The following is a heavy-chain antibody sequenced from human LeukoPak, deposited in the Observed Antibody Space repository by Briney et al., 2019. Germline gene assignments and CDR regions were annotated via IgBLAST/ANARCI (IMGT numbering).Heavy chain of an antibody. CDR2: ISGSGGST. J-gene: IGHJ4*02. CDR1: GFTFSSYA. V-gene: IGHV3-23*01. CDR3: AKDLRRGYSYGYY. D-gene: IGHD5-18*01. Sequence: TCGSLRLSCAASGFTFSSYAMSWVRQAPGKGLEWVSAISGSGGSTYYADSVKGRFTISRDNSKNTLYLQMNSLRAEDTAVYYCAKDLRRGYSYGYYWGQGTLVTVSS.